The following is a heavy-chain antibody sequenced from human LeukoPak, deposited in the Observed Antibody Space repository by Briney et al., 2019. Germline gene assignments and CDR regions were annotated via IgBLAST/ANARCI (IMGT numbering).Heavy chain of an antibody. V-gene: IGHV1-46*03. Sequence: GASVKXSCKASGYSFTSKYMHWVRQAPGQGPEWMGIINPSGGSTSYPQKFQGRFTINRDTSTSTVYMEQSSLKSEDTAVYYCAGGQLWIFDYWGQGTLVTVSS. CDR3: AGGQLWIFDY. CDR1: GYSFTSKY. J-gene: IGHJ4*02. CDR2: INPSGGST. D-gene: IGHD5-18*01.